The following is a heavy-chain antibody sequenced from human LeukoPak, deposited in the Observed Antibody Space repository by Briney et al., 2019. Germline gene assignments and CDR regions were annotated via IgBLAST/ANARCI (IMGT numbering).Heavy chain of an antibody. V-gene: IGHV3-9*01. J-gene: IGHJ4*02. CDR1: GFTFDDYA. CDR3: AKAGGSSSWSPSDY. CDR2: ISWNSGSR. D-gene: IGHD6-13*01. Sequence: GRSLRLSCAASGFTFDDYAMHWVRQAPGKGLEWVSGISWNSGSRGYADSVRGRFTISRDTARNSLYLQMNSLRAEDTALYYCAKAGGSSSWSPSDYWGQGTLVTVSS.